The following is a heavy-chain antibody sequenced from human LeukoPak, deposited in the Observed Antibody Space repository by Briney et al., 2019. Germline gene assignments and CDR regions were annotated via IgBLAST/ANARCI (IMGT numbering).Heavy chain of an antibody. D-gene: IGHD1-26*01. J-gene: IGHJ3*02. CDR2: IRYDGSNK. CDR1: GFTFSSYG. V-gene: IGHV3-30*02. CDR3: ACVVGATKGGAFDI. Sequence: PGGSLRLSCAASGFTFSSYGMHWVRQAPGKGLEWVSFIRYDGSNKYYADSVKGRFTISRDNSKNTLYLQMNSLRAEDTAVYYCACVVGATKGGAFDIWGQGTMVTVSS.